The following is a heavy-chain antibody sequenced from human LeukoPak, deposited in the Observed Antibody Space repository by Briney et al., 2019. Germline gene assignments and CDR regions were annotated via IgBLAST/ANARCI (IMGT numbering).Heavy chain of an antibody. CDR2: IFYSGTT. Sequence: SETLSLTCTVSGGSIRNNNYYWGWIRQPPGKGLEWIGSIFYSGTTKYNPSLRSRVTISVDTSKNQFSLKLSFVTAADTAVYYCARGPYCSSTSCYRVTMIAGHNWFDPWGQGTLVTVSS. CDR3: ARGPYCSSTSCYRVTMIAGHNWFDP. V-gene: IGHV4-39*07. J-gene: IGHJ5*02. D-gene: IGHD2-2*02. CDR1: GGSIRNNNYY.